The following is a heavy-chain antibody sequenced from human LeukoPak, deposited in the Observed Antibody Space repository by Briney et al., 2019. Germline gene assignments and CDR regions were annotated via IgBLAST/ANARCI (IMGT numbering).Heavy chain of an antibody. V-gene: IGHV3-48*03. CDR3: ARRDEYSYGNFDY. D-gene: IGHD5-18*01. J-gene: IGHJ4*02. Sequence: QPGGSLRLSCAASGFTFSSYEMNWVRQAPGNGPEGGSYISSTGSTTYYADSVKGRFTSSRDNAQNSLDVQMNSLRAEDTAVYYCARRDEYSYGNFDYWGQGTLVSVSS. CDR1: GFTFSSYE. CDR2: ISSTGSTT.